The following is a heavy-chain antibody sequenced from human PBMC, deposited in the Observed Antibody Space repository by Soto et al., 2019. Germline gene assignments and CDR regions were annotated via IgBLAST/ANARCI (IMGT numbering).Heavy chain of an antibody. CDR1: GGTFSSYT. J-gene: IGHJ4*02. CDR2: IIPILGIA. CDR3: ARAQPEYSGYDYEDY. D-gene: IGHD5-12*01. Sequence: QVQLVQSGAEVKKPGSSVKVSCKASGGTFSSYTISWVRQAPGQGLEWMGRIIPILGIANYAQKFQGRVTITADKSTSTAYMELSSLRSEDTAMYYCARAQPEYSGYDYEDYWGQGTLVTVSS. V-gene: IGHV1-69*02.